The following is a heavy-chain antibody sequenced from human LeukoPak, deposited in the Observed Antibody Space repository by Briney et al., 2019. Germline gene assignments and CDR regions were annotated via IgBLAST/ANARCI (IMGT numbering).Heavy chain of an antibody. J-gene: IGHJ4*02. CDR2: IIGSGGST. CDR1: GFTFSSYA. Sequence: GGSLRLSCAASGFTFSSYAMSWVRQAPGKGLEWVSTIIGSGGSTYYADSVKGRFTISRDNSKNTLYLQMNSLRAEDTAVYYCAKEEYYYGSGTHPFGDYWGQGTLVTVSS. V-gene: IGHV3-23*01. CDR3: AKEEYYYGSGTHPFGDY. D-gene: IGHD3-10*01.